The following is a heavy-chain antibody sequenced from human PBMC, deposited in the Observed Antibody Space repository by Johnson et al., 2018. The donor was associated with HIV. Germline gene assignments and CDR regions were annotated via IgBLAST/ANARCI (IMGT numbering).Heavy chain of an antibody. CDR2: IRYDGSNK. V-gene: IGHV3-30*02. CDR3: ARGGYYYDSYDAFDI. CDR1: GFTFSSYG. Sequence: QMQLVESGGGVVQPGGSLRLSCAASGFTFSSYGMHWVRQAPGKGLEWVAFIRYDGSNKYYADSVKGRFTISRDNSKNTLYLQMNSLRAEDTAVYYCARGGYYYDSYDAFDIWGQGTMVTVSS. J-gene: IGHJ3*02. D-gene: IGHD3-22*01.